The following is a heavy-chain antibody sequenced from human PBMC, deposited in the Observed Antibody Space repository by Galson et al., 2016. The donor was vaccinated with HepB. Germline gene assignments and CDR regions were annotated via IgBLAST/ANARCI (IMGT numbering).Heavy chain of an antibody. D-gene: IGHD3-16*01. CDR3: TRDWGDGALAVFV. V-gene: IGHV3-49*03. CDR1: GFTFGDYA. J-gene: IGHJ4*02. Sequence: SLRLSCAGSGFTFGDYAMNWFRQAPGKGLEWVGFIRSKAFGATAEYAPSVKGRFTISRDDSKSIASLQMNSLKTEDTAVYYCTRDWGDGALAVFVWGQGTLVTVSS. CDR2: IRSKAFGATA.